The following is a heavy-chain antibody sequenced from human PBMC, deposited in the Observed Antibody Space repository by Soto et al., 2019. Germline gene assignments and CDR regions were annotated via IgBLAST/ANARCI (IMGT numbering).Heavy chain of an antibody. CDR2: ISYDGSSK. J-gene: IGHJ4*02. Sequence: QVQLVESGGGVVQPGRSLRLSCAASGFNFSTYGMHWVRQAPGKGLEWVAIISYDGSSKYYPDYVKERFTVSRDNSMTTLYMQKKNLRSVDSDVYYCAKGPSGYISTCSDFWGQGTLVTVSS. V-gene: IGHV3-30*18. CDR1: GFNFSTYG. CDR3: AKGPSGYISTCSDF. D-gene: IGHD6-13*01.